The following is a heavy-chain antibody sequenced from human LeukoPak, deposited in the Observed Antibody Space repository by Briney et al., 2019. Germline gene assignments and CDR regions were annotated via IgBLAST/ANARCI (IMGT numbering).Heavy chain of an antibody. V-gene: IGHV1-69*05. CDR2: IMPLFGTA. CDR1: GGTFNNSA. CDR3: ARDVHGDYGSGWFEP. Sequence: SVKVSCKTSGGTFNNSAISWVRQAPGQGLEWLGGIMPLFGTAGYAQKFQGRVTITKDESTRTVYLELTSLTSDDTAVYYCARDVHGDYGSGWFEPWGQGTLVSVSS. J-gene: IGHJ5*02. D-gene: IGHD4-17*01.